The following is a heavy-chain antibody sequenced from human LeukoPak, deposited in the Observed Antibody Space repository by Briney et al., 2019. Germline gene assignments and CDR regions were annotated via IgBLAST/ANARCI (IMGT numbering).Heavy chain of an antibody. J-gene: IGHJ6*02. CDR3: ARRGPNWNDAGMDV. CDR2: IIPIFGTA. D-gene: IGHD1-20*01. CDR1: GGTFSSYA. V-gene: IGHV1-69*01. Sequence: SVKVSCKASGGTFSSYAISWVRQAPGQGLEWMGGIIPIFGTANYAQKFQGRVTITADESTSTAYMELSSLRSEDTAVYYCARRGPNWNDAGMDVWGQGTTVTVSS.